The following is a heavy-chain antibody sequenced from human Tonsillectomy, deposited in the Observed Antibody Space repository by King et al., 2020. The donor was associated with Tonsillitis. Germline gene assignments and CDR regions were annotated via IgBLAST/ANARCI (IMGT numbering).Heavy chain of an antibody. CDR3: ARMSIAARPGYFDY. Sequence: TLKESGPALVKPTQTLTLTCTFSGFSLSTSGMCVSWIRQPPGKALEWLALIDWDDDKYYRTSLKTRLTISKDTSKNQVVLTMTNMDPVDTATYYCARMSIAARPGYFDYWGQGTLVTVSS. D-gene: IGHD6-6*01. CDR1: GFSLSTSGMC. J-gene: IGHJ4*02. V-gene: IGHV2-70*01. CDR2: IDWDDDK.